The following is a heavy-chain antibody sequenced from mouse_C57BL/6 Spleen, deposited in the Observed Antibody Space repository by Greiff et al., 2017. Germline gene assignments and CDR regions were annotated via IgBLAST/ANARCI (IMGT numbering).Heavy chain of an antibody. Sequence: EVMLVESGGGLVKPGGSLKLSCAASGFTFSSYAMSWVRQTPENRLEWVATISDGGSYTYYPDNVKGRFTISRDNAKNNLYLQMSHLKSEDTAMYYCARGYDYDGFDYWGQGTTLTVSS. D-gene: IGHD2-4*01. CDR3: ARGYDYDGFDY. V-gene: IGHV5-4*03. CDR2: ISDGGSYT. J-gene: IGHJ2*01. CDR1: GFTFSSYA.